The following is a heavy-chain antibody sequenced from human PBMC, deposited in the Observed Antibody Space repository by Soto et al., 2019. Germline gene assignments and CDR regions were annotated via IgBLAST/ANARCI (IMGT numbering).Heavy chain of an antibody. J-gene: IGHJ4*02. CDR3: AGVYYGGDSVNNF. CDR2: TSYDGNNR. V-gene: IGHV3-30-3*01. D-gene: IGHD2-21*02. CDR1: GFSFSSYV. Sequence: GGSLRLSCAGSGFSFSSYVLSWVRQAPGRRLEWVAATSYDGNNRYYADSVKGRFIISRDNSKNTLDLEMETPRPEDTAVYYCAGVYYGGDSVNNFWGQGTPVTVSS.